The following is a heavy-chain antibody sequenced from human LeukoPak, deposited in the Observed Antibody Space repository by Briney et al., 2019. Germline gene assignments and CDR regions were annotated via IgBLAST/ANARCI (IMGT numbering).Heavy chain of an antibody. D-gene: IGHD2-21*02. V-gene: IGHV4-34*01. CDR3: ARGEVLTSALFWRGGMFDF. CDR2: ISHSGST. Sequence: SETLSLTCAVYGGSLSSYSWSWIRQPPGKGLEWIGEISHSGSTNYNPSLKSRVTISVDTSKNQFSLNLSSVTAADTAVYYCARGEVLTSALFWRGGMFDFWGQGTLVSVS. CDR1: GGSLSSYS. J-gene: IGHJ4*02.